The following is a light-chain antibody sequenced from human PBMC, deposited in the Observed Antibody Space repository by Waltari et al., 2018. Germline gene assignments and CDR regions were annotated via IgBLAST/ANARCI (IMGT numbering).Light chain of an antibody. V-gene: IGLV2-14*03. Sequence: QPVLTQPASVSGSSGQPPTISCTATTSDVGAYNYLPWYQQHPSKAPKIVIYDVRKRPSGVSGRFSGSKSGNTASLTISGLQAEDEADYYCSSYTSGNTWVFGGGTKLTVL. J-gene: IGLJ3*02. CDR3: SSYTSGNTWV. CDR2: DVR. CDR1: TSDVGAYNY.